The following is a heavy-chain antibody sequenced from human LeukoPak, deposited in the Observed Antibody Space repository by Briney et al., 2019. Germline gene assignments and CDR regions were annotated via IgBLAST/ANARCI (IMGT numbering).Heavy chain of an antibody. D-gene: IGHD1-26*01. V-gene: IGHV3-30*04. CDR2: ISYDGSNK. CDR1: GFTFSSYA. Sequence: PGGSLRLSCAASGFTFSSYAMHWVRQAPGKGLEWVAVISYDGSNKYYADSVKGRFTISRDNSKNTLYLQMNSLRAEDTAVYYCARVESIMGAAFDYWGQGTLVTVSS. CDR3: ARVESIMGAAFDY. J-gene: IGHJ4*02.